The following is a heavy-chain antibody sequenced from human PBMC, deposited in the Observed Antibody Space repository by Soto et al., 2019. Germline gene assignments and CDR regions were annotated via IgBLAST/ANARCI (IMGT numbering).Heavy chain of an antibody. CDR3: ARVGPLFGVVPPNFDY. D-gene: IGHD3-3*01. CDR1: GFTFSDYY. Sequence: GGSLRLSCAASGFTFSDYYMSWIRQAPGKGLEWVSYISSSGSTIYYADSVKGRFTISRDNAKNSLYLQMNSLGAEDTAVYYCARVGPLFGVVPPNFDYWGQGTLVTVSS. V-gene: IGHV3-11*01. CDR2: ISSSGSTI. J-gene: IGHJ4*02.